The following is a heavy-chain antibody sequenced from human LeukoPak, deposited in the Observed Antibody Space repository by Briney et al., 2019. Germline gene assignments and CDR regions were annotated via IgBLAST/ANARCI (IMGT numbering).Heavy chain of an antibody. Sequence: GGSLRLSCAASGFTFSSYAMTWVRQAPGKGLEWVSILSDRGSSYYADSVKGRFTVSRDNSKNTLYLQMNSLRAEDTAVYYCAKLEGSAWDVLYFDYWGQGALVTISS. D-gene: IGHD6-19*01. V-gene: IGHV3-23*01. J-gene: IGHJ4*02. CDR2: LSDRGSS. CDR1: GFTFSSYA. CDR3: AKLEGSAWDVLYFDY.